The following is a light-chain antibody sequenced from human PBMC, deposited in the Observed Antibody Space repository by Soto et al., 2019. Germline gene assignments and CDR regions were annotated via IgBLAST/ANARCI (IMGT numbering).Light chain of an antibody. V-gene: IGKV4-1*01. J-gene: IGKJ5*01. CDR1: QTILYFSNNKNF. Sequence: DIVRTQSPDSLAVSLGERATINCKSSQTILYFSNNKNFLAWYQQKAGQPPKLLITWASTRESGVPDRFSGSGSGTDFTLTISSLQAEDVAVYYCQQYYNSITFGQGTRLEIK. CDR3: QQYYNSIT. CDR2: WAS.